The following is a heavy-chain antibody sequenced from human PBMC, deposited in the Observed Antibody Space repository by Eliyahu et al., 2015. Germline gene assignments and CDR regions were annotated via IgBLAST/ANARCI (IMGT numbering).Heavy chain of an antibody. Sequence: EVQLVESGGGLVKPGGSLXLSCAASGFTFXSYSMNWVRQAPGKGLEWVSSISSSSSYIYYADSVKGRFTISRDNAKNSLYLQMNSLRAEDTAVYYCARGTSGWSFNWFDPWGQGTLVTVSS. V-gene: IGHV3-21*01. CDR3: ARGTSGWSFNWFDP. J-gene: IGHJ5*02. D-gene: IGHD6-19*01. CDR1: GFTFXSYS. CDR2: ISSSSSYI.